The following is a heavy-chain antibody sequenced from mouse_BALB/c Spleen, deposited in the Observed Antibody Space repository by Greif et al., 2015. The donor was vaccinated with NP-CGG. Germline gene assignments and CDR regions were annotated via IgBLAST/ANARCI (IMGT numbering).Heavy chain of an antibody. CDR1: GYSITSDYA. J-gene: IGHJ4*01. V-gene: IGHV3-2*02. D-gene: IGHD1-1*01. CDR3: AYYGSNYYAMDY. Sequence: EVQLVESGPGLVKPSQSLSLTCTVTGYSITSDYAWNWIRQFPGNKLEWMGYISYSGSTSYNPSLKSRISITRDTSKNQFFLQLNSVTTEDTATYYCAYYGSNYYAMDYWGQGTSVTVSS. CDR2: ISYSGST.